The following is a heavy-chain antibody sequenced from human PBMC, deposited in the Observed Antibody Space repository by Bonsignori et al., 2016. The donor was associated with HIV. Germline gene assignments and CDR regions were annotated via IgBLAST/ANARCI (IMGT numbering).Heavy chain of an antibody. V-gene: IGHV4-34*01. CDR2: FDHSGRS. CDR3: ARGGTASSLDA. J-gene: IGHJ5*02. Sequence: SETLSLTCAVYGGSLSGYFWSWVRQSPAKGLEWIGEFDHSGRSNYNPSLKSRVTISIDTAKNQFSLKMTSVTAADTAVFYCARGGTASSLDAWGQGTPVTVSS. D-gene: IGHD1-1*01. CDR1: GGSLSGYF.